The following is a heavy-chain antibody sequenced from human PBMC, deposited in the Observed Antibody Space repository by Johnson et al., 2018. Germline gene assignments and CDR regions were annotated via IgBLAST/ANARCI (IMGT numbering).Heavy chain of an antibody. V-gene: IGHV4-59*01. CDR3: AGDPRINDYYDSSGYYLDAFDI. CDR2: IYYSGST. CDR1: GGSISSYY. J-gene: IGHJ3*02. Sequence: QVQLQESGPGLVKPSETLSLTCTVSGGSISSYYWSWIRQPPGKGLEWLGYIYYSGSTNYNPSLKSRGTISVDTSKNQFSLKLSSVTVADTAVYYCAGDPRINDYYDSSGYYLDAFDIWGQGTMVTVSS. D-gene: IGHD3-22*01.